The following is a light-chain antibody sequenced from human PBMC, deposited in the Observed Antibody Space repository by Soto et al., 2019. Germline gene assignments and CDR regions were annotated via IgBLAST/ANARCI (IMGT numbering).Light chain of an antibody. V-gene: IGKV3-20*01. Sequence: GERATLSCLASRTVDGNYLAWYHQKPGQAPRLLIHSASTRAPGIPDRFSGSGSATDFTLTISRLEPEDFAVYYCQQYGCSSITFGQGTRLEIK. J-gene: IGKJ5*01. CDR3: QQYGCSSIT. CDR1: RTVDGNY. CDR2: SAS.